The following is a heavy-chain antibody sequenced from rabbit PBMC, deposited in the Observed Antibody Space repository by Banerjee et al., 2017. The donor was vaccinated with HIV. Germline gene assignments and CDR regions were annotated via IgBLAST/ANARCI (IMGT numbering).Heavy chain of an antibody. Sequence: QEQLEESGGGLVKPEGSLTLTCKASGFSFSSGYYMCWVRRAPRKGLEWIGCIVAGSDGMTYYATWAKGRFTISKTSWTTVTLQMTSLTAADTASYFCARDLAGVIGWNFNLWGPGTLV. CDR3: ARDLAGVIGWNFNL. CDR2: IVAGSDGMT. CDR1: GFSFSSGYY. D-gene: IGHD4-1*01. J-gene: IGHJ4*01. V-gene: IGHV1S45*01.